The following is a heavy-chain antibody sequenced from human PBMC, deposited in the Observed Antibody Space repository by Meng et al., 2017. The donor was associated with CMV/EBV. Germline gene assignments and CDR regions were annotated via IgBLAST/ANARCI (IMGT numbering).Heavy chain of an antibody. J-gene: IGHJ6*02. D-gene: IGHD3-3*01. CDR1: GGPISSYY. Sequence: SETLSLTCTVPGGPISSYYWSWIRQPPGKGLEWIGYIYYSGSTNYNPTLKSRVTISVDTSKNQYSLKLSSVTAADTAVYYCARGLKDYDFWSGYHTDYYYYYGMDVWGQGTTVTVSS. CDR3: ARGLKDYDFWSGYHTDYYYYYGMDV. CDR2: IYYSGST. V-gene: IGHV4-59*01.